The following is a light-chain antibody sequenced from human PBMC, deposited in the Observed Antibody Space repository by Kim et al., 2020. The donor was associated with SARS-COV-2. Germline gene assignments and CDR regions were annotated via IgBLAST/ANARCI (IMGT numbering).Light chain of an antibody. CDR2: KDS. J-gene: IGLJ3*02. Sequence: SYELTQPPSVSVSLGQMARITCSGEALPKKYAYWYQQKPGQFPVLVIYKDSERPSGIPERFSGSSSGTIVTLTISGVQAEDEADYYCLSADSSGTYRVFGGGTQLTVL. CDR1: ALPKKY. V-gene: IGLV3-16*01. CDR3: LSADSSGTYRV.